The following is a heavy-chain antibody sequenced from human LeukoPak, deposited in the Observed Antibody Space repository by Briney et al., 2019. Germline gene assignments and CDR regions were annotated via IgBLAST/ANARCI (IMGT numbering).Heavy chain of an antibody. J-gene: IGHJ4*02. CDR1: GFTFRKYN. D-gene: IGHD2-15*01. CDR3: AKAYCSGGSCFDY. CDR2: ISSSSSAI. V-gene: IGHV3-48*01. Sequence: GGSLRLSCVASGFTFRKYNMHWVRQAPGKGLEWVSYISSSSSAIYYADSVKGRFTISRDNSKNTLYLQMNSLRAEDTAVYYCAKAYCSGGSCFDYWGQGTLVTVSS.